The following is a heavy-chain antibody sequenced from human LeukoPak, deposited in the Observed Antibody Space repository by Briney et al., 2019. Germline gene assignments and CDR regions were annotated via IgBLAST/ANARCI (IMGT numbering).Heavy chain of an antibody. Sequence: SETLSLTCTLSRGSLSSYYWSWIRQPPGKVLEWIGYIYYSGSTNYNPSLKSRATISVDTSKNQFSLKLSSVTAADTAVYYCARSNWNDVFDYWGQGTLVTVSS. CDR2: IYYSGST. V-gene: IGHV4-59*12. CDR3: ARSNWNDVFDY. D-gene: IGHD1-1*01. CDR1: RGSLSSYY. J-gene: IGHJ4*02.